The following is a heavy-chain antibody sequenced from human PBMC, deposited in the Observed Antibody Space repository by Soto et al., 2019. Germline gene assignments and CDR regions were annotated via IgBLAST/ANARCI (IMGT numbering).Heavy chain of an antibody. CDR3: VRRVSGNYDY. CDR1: GFTFSSYD. J-gene: IGHJ4*02. D-gene: IGHD1-7*01. Sequence: EVQLAESGGGMVQPGGSLRLSCVASGFTFSSYDMHWVRQAPGKGLEYVSSISSNGGTTYYGNSVKGRFTISRDNSKNTLNLQMGSLGAEDMAVYYCVRRVSGNYDYWGQGTLVTVSS. V-gene: IGHV3-64*01. CDR2: ISSNGGTT.